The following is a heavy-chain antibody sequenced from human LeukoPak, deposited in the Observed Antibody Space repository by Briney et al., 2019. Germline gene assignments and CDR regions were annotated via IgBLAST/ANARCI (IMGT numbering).Heavy chain of an antibody. V-gene: IGHV3-23*01. CDR1: GFTFSSYA. J-gene: IGHJ4*02. CDR3: AKERCSSTICSDDY. CDR2: ISGSGDST. D-gene: IGHD2-2*01. Sequence: GGSLRLSCAASGFTFSSYAMSWVRQAPGKGLEWVSTISGSGDSTYYADSVKGRFTISRDNSKNTLYLQMNSLSAAATAVYYCAKERCSSTICSDDYWGQGTLVTVSS.